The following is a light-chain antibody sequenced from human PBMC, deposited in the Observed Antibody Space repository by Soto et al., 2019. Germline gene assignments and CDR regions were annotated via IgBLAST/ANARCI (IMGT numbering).Light chain of an antibody. CDR1: QSVSTW. J-gene: IGKJ4*01. CDR2: KAY. CDR3: QQYNSNPLT. V-gene: IGKV1-5*03. Sequence: DIQLTQSPSTLSASVGDRVTITCRASQSVSTWLAWYQQKPGKVPKLLIYKAYSLESGVPSRCSGSGSGTDFTLTISSLQPDDVATYYCQQYNSNPLTFGGGTKVEIK.